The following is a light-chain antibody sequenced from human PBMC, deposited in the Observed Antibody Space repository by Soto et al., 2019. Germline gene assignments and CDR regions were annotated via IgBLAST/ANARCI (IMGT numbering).Light chain of an antibody. CDR1: SSYVGGSIY. CDR3: TSYTSSNTVAC. V-gene: IGLV2-14*01. Sequence: QSALIQPASVSGSPGQSVTISCTGPSSYVGGSIYGSWYQHHPHRVPKLLMYEVAYRPSGVSHRFAGSKSGNTASLAISGLEAEDEDDSYGTSYTSSNTVACFGPGPKLTV. J-gene: IGLJ1*01. CDR2: EVA.